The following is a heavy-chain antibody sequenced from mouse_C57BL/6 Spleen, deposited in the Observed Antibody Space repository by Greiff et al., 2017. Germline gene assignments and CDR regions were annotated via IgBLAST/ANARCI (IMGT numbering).Heavy chain of an antibody. J-gene: IGHJ3*01. D-gene: IGHD1-1*01. V-gene: IGHV1-18*01. CDR2: INPNNGGT. Sequence: VQLKESGPELVKPGASVKIPCKASGYTFTDYNMDWVKQSHGKSLEWIGDINPNNGGTIYNQKFKGKATLTVDKSSSTAYMELRSLTSEDTAVYYCAATVVVKGFAYWGQGTLVTVSA. CDR1: GYTFTDYN. CDR3: AATVVVKGFAY.